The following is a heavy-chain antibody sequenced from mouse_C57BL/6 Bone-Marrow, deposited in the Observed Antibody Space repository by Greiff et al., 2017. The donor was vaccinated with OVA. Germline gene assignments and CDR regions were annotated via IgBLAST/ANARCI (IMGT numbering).Heavy chain of an antibody. V-gene: IGHV1-74*01. Sequence: QVQLQQPGAELVKPGASVKVSCKASGYTFTSYWMHWVKQRPGQGLEWIGRIHPSDGDTNYNQKFKGKATLTVDKSSSTAYMQLSSLTSEDSAVYYCAIKGFYDGYSDYWGQGTTLTVSS. CDR1: GYTFTSYW. CDR3: AIKGFYDGYSDY. J-gene: IGHJ2*01. CDR2: IHPSDGDT. D-gene: IGHD2-3*01.